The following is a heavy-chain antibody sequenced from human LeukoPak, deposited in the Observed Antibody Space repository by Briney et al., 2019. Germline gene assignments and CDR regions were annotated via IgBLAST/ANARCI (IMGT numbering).Heavy chain of an antibody. CDR1: GFTFSNAW. D-gene: IGHD3-16*01. V-gene: IGHV3-7*01. Sequence: SGGSPRLSCAASGFTFSNAWMAWVRQAPGKGLEWVANINQDGSTKQYVDSVRGRFTISRDNAKNSLYLQMNSLRAEDTGLYHCARDMKGSLDYWGQGTLVTVSS. CDR2: INQDGSTK. J-gene: IGHJ4*02. CDR3: ARDMKGSLDY.